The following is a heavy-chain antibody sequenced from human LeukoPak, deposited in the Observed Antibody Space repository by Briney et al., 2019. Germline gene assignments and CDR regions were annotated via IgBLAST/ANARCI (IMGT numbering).Heavy chain of an antibody. CDR2: ISSSGSTT. D-gene: IGHD6-19*01. Sequence: PGRSLRPSCAASGFTFSDYYMSWVRQAPGKGLEWGSYISSSGSTTYYADSVKVRSTISRDHAKNSPYLQMNRLITEDTAVYYCASVQWLVWIFYWGQGTLVTVSS. CDR1: GFTFSDYY. J-gene: IGHJ4*02. CDR3: ASVQWLVWIFY. V-gene: IGHV3-11*01.